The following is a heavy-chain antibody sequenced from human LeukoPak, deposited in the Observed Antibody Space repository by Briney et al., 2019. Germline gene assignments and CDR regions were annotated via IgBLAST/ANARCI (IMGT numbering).Heavy chain of an antibody. V-gene: IGHV3-23*01. CDR3: AKNLHVEYSSSWYEAWFDP. D-gene: IGHD6-13*01. Sequence: PGGSLRLSCAASGFTFTSYAMSWVRQAPGKGLEWVSAITGSGDTTYYAASVKGRFTISRDNSKNTLYLQMNSLRAEDTAVYYCAKNLHVEYSSSWYEAWFDPWGQGTLVTVSS. CDR1: GFTFTSYA. J-gene: IGHJ5*02. CDR2: ITGSGDTT.